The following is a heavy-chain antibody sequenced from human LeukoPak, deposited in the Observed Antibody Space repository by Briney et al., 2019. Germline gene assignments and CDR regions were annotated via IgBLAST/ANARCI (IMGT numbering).Heavy chain of an antibody. Sequence: GASVKVSCKASGYTFTSYDINWVRQATGQGLEWMGWMNPNSGNTGYAQKFQGRATMTRNTSISTAYMELSSLRSEDTAVYYCATLFHSRGYHNPQYYFDYWGQGTLVTVSS. CDR1: GYTFTSYD. D-gene: IGHD3-22*01. J-gene: IGHJ4*02. CDR2: MNPNSGNT. V-gene: IGHV1-8*01. CDR3: ATLFHSRGYHNPQYYFDY.